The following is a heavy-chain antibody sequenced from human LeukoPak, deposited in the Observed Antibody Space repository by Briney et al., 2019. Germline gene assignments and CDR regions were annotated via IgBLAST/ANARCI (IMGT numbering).Heavy chain of an antibody. V-gene: IGHV1-69*13. CDR2: IIPIFGTA. D-gene: IGHD5-18*01. Sequence: SVKVSCKASGGTFSSYAISWVRQAPGQGLEWMGGIIPIFGTANYAQKFQGRVTITADESTSTVYMELSSLRSEDTAVYYCARDRGYSYGSDAFDIWGQGTMVTVSS. CDR1: GGTFSSYA. J-gene: IGHJ3*02. CDR3: ARDRGYSYGSDAFDI.